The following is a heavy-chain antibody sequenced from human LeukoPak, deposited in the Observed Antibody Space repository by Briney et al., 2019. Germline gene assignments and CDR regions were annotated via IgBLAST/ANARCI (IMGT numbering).Heavy chain of an antibody. CDR3: ARDTSSGWYSDY. J-gene: IGHJ4*02. D-gene: IGHD6-19*01. CDR2: ISAYDGNT. CDR1: GYTFTSYG. Sequence: GASVKVSCKASGYTFTSYGISWVRQAPGQGLEWMGWISAYDGNTNYAQKLQGRVTVTTDTSTSTAYMELRSLRSDDTAVYYCARDTSSGWYSDYWGQGTLVTVSS. V-gene: IGHV1-18*01.